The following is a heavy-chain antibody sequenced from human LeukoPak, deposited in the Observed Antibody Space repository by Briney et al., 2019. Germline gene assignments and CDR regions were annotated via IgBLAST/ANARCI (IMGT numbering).Heavy chain of an antibody. CDR1: GGSISIYY. D-gene: IGHD2-15*01. CDR3: ARDRGILSFDY. J-gene: IGHJ4*02. CDR2: IYYSGST. Sequence: SETLSLTCTVSGGSISIYYWSWIRQPPGKGLEWIGYIYYSGSTNYNPSLKSRVTISVDTSKNQFSLKLSSVTAADTAVYYCARDRGILSFDYWGQGTLVTVSS. V-gene: IGHV4-59*01.